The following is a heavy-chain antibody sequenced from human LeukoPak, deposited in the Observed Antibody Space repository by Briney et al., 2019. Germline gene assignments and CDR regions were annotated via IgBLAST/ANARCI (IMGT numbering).Heavy chain of an antibody. J-gene: IGHJ1*01. V-gene: IGHV3-7*01. CDR3: ATYNSLNRRDFQH. Sequence: GGSLRLSCEGSGFTFNTYWMTWARQAPGKGLEWVANIKHDGSETYYVDSVKGRFTISRDNAKNALYLQMNSLSVEDTAIYYCATYNSLNRRDFQHWGQGTLVTVSS. CDR2: IKHDGSET. CDR1: GFTFNTYW. D-gene: IGHD3-22*01.